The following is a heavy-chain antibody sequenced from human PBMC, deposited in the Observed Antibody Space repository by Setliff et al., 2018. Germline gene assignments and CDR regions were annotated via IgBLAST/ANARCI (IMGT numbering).Heavy chain of an antibody. D-gene: IGHD5-12*01. CDR1: GYSFARHW. CDR3: ARGRKDGYKGGFDP. CDR2: IYPGDSDT. V-gene: IGHV5-51*01. Sequence: GESLKISCKASGYSFARHWIGWVRQMPGKGLEWMGIIYPGDSDTRYSPSFQGQVTISADKSISTAYLQWRSLKASDTAMYYCARGRKDGYKGGFDPWGQGTLVTVSS. J-gene: IGHJ5*02.